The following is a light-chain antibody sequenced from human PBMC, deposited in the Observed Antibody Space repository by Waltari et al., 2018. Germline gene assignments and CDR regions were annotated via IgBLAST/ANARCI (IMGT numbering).Light chain of an antibody. CDR2: EVS. Sequence: QSALTQPASVSGSPGQSTTISCSGTDSDVGAYDFVPCYQQHPRKAPHLILYEVSNRPSGISNRFSASKSGNTASLTISGLQAEDEADYYCSSYTTSSAPGVFGTGTRVTVL. V-gene: IGLV2-14*01. CDR1: DSDVGAYDF. CDR3: SSYTTSSAPGV. J-gene: IGLJ1*01.